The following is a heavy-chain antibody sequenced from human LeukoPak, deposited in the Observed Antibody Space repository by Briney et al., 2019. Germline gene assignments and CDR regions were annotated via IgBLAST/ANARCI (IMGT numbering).Heavy chain of an antibody. Sequence: GGSLRLSCAASGFTFDDYAIHWVRQAPGKGLEWVSYISSSSSTIYYADSVKGRFTISRDNAKNSLYLQMNSLRDEDTAVYYCARDGGNYYGSGPSDYWGQGTLVTVSS. V-gene: IGHV3-48*02. J-gene: IGHJ4*02. CDR1: GFTFDDYA. D-gene: IGHD3-10*01. CDR2: ISSSSSTI. CDR3: ARDGGNYYGSGPSDY.